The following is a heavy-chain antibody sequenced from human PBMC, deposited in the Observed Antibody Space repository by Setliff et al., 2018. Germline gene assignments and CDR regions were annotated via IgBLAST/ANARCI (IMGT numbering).Heavy chain of an antibody. V-gene: IGHV4-39*01. CDR2: IYYSGST. CDR1: DVSISSSSFY. Sequence: PSETLSLTCTVSDVSISSSSFYWAWIRQPPGKGLEWIGSIYYSGSTYYNPSLTSRVTISVDTSNNQFSLNLRSVTAADTAIYYCARHFRFSKVQFLEYLTDYYFDSWGQGTLVTVSS. J-gene: IGHJ4*02. CDR3: ARHFRFSKVQFLEYLTDYYFDS. D-gene: IGHD3-3*01.